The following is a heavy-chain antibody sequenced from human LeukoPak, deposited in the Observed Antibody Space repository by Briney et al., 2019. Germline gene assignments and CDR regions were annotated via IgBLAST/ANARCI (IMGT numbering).Heavy chain of an antibody. CDR3: ARGDYYGSGSFHYYFDY. V-gene: IGHV3-33*08. Sequence: TGGSLRLSCAASGFTFSDYYMSWIRQAPGKGLEWVAVIWFDGSNKYYADSVKGRFTISRDNSKNTLYLQMNSLRAEDTAVYYCARGDYYGSGSFHYYFDYWGQGTLVTVSS. CDR1: GFTFSDYY. D-gene: IGHD3-10*01. CDR2: IWFDGSNK. J-gene: IGHJ4*02.